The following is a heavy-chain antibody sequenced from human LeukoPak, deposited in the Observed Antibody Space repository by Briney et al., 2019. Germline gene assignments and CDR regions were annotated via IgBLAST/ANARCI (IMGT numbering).Heavy chain of an antibody. CDR1: GYTFTGYY. V-gene: IGHV1-2*02. D-gene: IGHD5-18*01. Sequence: ASVKVSCKASGYTFTGYYVHWVRQAPGQGLEWMGWINPNIGGTNNAQKFQGRVTMTRDTSISTAYMELSSLGYDDTAVYYCARIISYGGADGFDIWGQGTMVTVSS. J-gene: IGHJ3*02. CDR2: INPNIGGT. CDR3: ARIISYGGADGFDI.